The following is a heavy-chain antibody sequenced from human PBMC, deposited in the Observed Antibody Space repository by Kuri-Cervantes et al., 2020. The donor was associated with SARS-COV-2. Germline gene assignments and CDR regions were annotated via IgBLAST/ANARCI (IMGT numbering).Heavy chain of an antibody. CDR2: ISSSSSYI. D-gene: IGHD3-3*01. J-gene: IGHJ4*02. V-gene: IGHV3-21*01. CDR1: GFTFSSYS. Sequence: GESLKISCAASGFTFSSYSMNWVRQAPGKGLEWVSSISSSSSYIYYADSVKGRFTISRDNAKNSLYLQMNSLRAEDTAVYYCARDPYYDFWSGYYWGIDYWGQGTLVTVSS. CDR3: ARDPYYDFWSGYYWGIDY.